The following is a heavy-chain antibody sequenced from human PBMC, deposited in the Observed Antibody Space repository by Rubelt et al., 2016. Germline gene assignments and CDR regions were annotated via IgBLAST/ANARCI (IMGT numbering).Heavy chain of an antibody. CDR1: GFRLSDYF. D-gene: IGHD2-15*01. CDR3: ANVAGDH. J-gene: IGHJ4*02. Sequence: VQLVESGGGLVKPGGSLRLSCAASGFRLSDYFVKWVRQAPGKGLIWVSAISNSGGETRYADSVKGRFTISRDKSKNTLYLEINSLRDEDTAVYYCANVAGDHWGQGTLVTVSS. CDR2: ISNSGGET. V-gene: IGHV3-11*06.